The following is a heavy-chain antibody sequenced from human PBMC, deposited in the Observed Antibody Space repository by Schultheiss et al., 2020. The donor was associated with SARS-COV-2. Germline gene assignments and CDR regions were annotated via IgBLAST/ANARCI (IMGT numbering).Heavy chain of an antibody. V-gene: IGHV1-69*13. Sequence: SVKVSCKASGGTFSSYAISWVRQAPGQGLEWMGGIIPIFGTANYAQKFQGRVTITADESTSTAYMELSSLRSEDTAVYYCARERVTIFGVEVYYYYGMDVWGQGTTVTVSS. CDR3: ARERVTIFGVEVYYYYGMDV. J-gene: IGHJ6*02. CDR2: IIPIFGTA. D-gene: IGHD3-3*01. CDR1: GGTFSSYA.